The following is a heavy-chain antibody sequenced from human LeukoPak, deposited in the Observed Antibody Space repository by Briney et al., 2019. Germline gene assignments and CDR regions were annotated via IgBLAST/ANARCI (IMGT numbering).Heavy chain of an antibody. CDR3: AKDSSGYSYGSDAFDI. Sequence: GGSLRLSCAASGFTFSNYGMHWVRQAPGKGLEWVAFIRYDGSNKYYADSVKGRFTISRDNSKNTLYLQMNSLRAEDTAVYYCAKDSSGYSYGSDAFDIWGQGTMVTVSS. CDR2: IRYDGSNK. D-gene: IGHD5-18*01. CDR1: GFTFSNYG. V-gene: IGHV3-30*02. J-gene: IGHJ3*02.